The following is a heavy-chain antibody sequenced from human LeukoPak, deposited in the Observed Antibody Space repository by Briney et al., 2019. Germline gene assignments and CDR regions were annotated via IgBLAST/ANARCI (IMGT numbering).Heavy chain of an antibody. D-gene: IGHD6-13*01. V-gene: IGHV3-48*04. CDR2: ISSSGSTI. CDR1: GFTFNNYN. Sequence: GGSLRLSCAASGFTFNNYNMNWVRQAPGKGLEWASYISSSGSTIYYADSVKGRFTISRDNDQNSLYLQMNSLRAEDTAVYYCARGRGIAEAWGQGTLVTVSS. J-gene: IGHJ5*02. CDR3: ARGRGIAEA.